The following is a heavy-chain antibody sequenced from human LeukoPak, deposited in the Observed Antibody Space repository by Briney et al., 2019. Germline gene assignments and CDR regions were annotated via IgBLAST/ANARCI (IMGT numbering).Heavy chain of an antibody. CDR3: ARAPRNVLLWFGELLPPPRDGMDV. CDR1: GGSISSYY. Sequence: SETLSLTCTVSGGSISSYYWSWIRQPAGKGLEWIGRIYTSGSTNYNPSLKSRVTMSVDTSKNQFSLKLSSVTAADTAVYYCARAPRNVLLWFGELLPPPRDGMDVWGQGTTVTVSS. CDR2: IYTSGST. V-gene: IGHV4-4*07. J-gene: IGHJ6*02. D-gene: IGHD3-10*01.